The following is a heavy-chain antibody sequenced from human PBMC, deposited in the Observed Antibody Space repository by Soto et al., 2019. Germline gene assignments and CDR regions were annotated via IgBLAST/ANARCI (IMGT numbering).Heavy chain of an antibody. J-gene: IGHJ3*02. CDR3: ARGVVASSDI. Sequence: PSETLSLACTVSGGSIISGGYYWSWIRQHPGKGLEWIGYIYYSGSTYYNPSLKSRVTISIDTSKNQFSLKLSSVTAADTAVYYCARGVVASSDIWGQGTMVTVSS. V-gene: IGHV4-31*03. CDR2: IYYSGST. D-gene: IGHD2-2*01. CDR1: GGSIISGGYY.